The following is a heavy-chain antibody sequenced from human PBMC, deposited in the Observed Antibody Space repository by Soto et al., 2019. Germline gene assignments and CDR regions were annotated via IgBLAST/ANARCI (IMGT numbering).Heavy chain of an antibody. Sequence: GGSLSLSCAASGFTFSIYAMSWVRQAPGKGLEWVSAISGSGSTFYADSVKGRFTISRDNSKNTLYLQMNSLRAEDTAVYYCAKEKDYDYVWGSYRYTSDYWGQGTLVTVSS. V-gene: IGHV3-23*01. CDR1: GFTFSIYA. D-gene: IGHD3-16*02. CDR2: ISGSGST. CDR3: AKEKDYDYVWGSYRYTSDY. J-gene: IGHJ4*02.